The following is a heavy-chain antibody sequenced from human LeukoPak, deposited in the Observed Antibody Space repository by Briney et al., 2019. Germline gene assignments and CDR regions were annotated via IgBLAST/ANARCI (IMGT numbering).Heavy chain of an antibody. CDR1: GFTFSSFG. D-gene: IGHD1-7*01. CDR2: IWYDASNK. V-gene: IGHV3-33*01. CDR3: VRGVGVSRFNYLDP. Sequence: PGRSLRLSGAASGFTFSSFGMHWVRQAPGKGLEWVAAIWYDASNKYYADSVKGRFTISRDYSKNTLYLQMNSLRDDDTAVYYCVRGVGVSRFNYLDPWGQGTLVIVSS. J-gene: IGHJ5*02.